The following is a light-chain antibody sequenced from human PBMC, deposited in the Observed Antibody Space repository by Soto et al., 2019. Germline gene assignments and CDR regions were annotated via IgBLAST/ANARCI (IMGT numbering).Light chain of an antibody. CDR3: KQYSILVT. CDR2: DSS. V-gene: IGKV1-5*01. CDR1: HTISNL. Sequence: DIRMTQSPSNLSASVGDRVTITCQASHTISNLMAWHQHKPGRAPKLLIYDSSSLQSGVPSRFSVSGSGTEFTLTSNSLQPEDSAIYYCKQYSILVTVGQGTKLE. J-gene: IGKJ2*01.